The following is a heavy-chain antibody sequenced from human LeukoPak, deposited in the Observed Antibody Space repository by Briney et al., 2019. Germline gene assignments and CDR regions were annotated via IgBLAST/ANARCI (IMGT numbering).Heavy chain of an antibody. D-gene: IGHD4-23*01. V-gene: IGHV3-30-3*01. CDR2: ISYDGSNK. CDR3: ARAVYTVVTPN. Sequence: GRSLRLSCAASGFTFSSYVMHWVRQAPGKGLEWVAVISYDGSNKYYADSVKGRSTISRDNSKNTLYLQMNSLRAEDTAVYYCARAVYTVVTPNWGQGTLVTVSS. J-gene: IGHJ4*02. CDR1: GFTFSSYV.